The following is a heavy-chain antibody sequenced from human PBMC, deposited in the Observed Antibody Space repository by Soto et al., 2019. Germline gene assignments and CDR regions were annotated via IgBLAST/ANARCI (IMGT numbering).Heavy chain of an antibody. J-gene: IGHJ4*02. V-gene: IGHV3-30-3*01. Sequence: PGGSLRLSCAASGFTFSSYAMHWVRQAPGKGLEWVAVISYDGSNKYYADSVKGRFTISRDNSKNTLYLQMNSLRAEDTAVYYCARGMAAGIFTTVGYWGQGTLVTVSS. CDR1: GFTFSSYA. CDR3: ARGMAAGIFTTVGY. D-gene: IGHD6-13*01. CDR2: ISYDGSNK.